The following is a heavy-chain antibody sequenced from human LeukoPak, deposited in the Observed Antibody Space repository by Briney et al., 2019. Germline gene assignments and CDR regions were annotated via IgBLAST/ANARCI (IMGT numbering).Heavy chain of an antibody. CDR1: GYTYSDYG. Sequence: ASVKVSCKASGYTYSDYGISWVRQAPGQGLEWMGWISTYNGNTIYAEKLQGRVTMTTDTSTSTAYMELRSLRSDDTAVYYCARSMVRAVTQVASDYWGQGTLVTVSS. CDR2: ISTYNGNT. D-gene: IGHD3-10*01. CDR3: ARSMVRAVTQVASDY. J-gene: IGHJ4*02. V-gene: IGHV1-18*01.